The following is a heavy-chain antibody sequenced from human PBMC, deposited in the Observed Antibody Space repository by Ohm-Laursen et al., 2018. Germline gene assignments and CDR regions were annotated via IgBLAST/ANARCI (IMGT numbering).Heavy chain of an antibody. J-gene: IGHJ4*02. CDR3: ARETTRGLDK. CDR2: VSDTGGST. D-gene: IGHD1-1*01. V-gene: IGHV3-23*01. CDR1: GFSFSTYA. Sequence: SLRLSCSASGFSFSTYAMTWVRQAPGKGLEWVSGVSDTGGSTEYADSVKGRFTISRDNAKSSLYLQMNSLRAEDTAVYYCARETTRGLDKWGQGTQVTVSS.